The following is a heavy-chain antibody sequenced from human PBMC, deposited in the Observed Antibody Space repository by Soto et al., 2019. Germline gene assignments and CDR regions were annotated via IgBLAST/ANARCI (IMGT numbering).Heavy chain of an antibody. J-gene: IGHJ6*02. V-gene: IGHV5-51*01. CDR3: ARHPDLYYYYYGMDV. CDR1: GYSFTSYW. CDR2: IYPGDSDT. Sequence: PGESLKISCKGSGYSFTSYWIGWVRQVPGKGLEWMGIIYPGDSDTRYSPSFQGQVTISADKSISTAYLQWSSLKASDTAMYYCARHPDLYYYYYGMDVWGQGTTVTVSS.